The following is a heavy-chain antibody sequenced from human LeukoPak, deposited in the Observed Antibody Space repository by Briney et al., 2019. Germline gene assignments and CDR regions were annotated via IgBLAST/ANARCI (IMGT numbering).Heavy chain of an antibody. CDR2: ISSSGSI. Sequence: GGSLRLSCAASGFTLSTYTMNWVRQAPGKGLEWLSHISSSGSIYDADFVKGRFAISRGDVKNSLYLQMNSLRAEDTAVYYCARGYSFFDYWGQGTLVTVSS. CDR3: ARGYSFFDY. J-gene: IGHJ4*02. D-gene: IGHD2-21*01. CDR1: GFTLSTYT. V-gene: IGHV3-48*01.